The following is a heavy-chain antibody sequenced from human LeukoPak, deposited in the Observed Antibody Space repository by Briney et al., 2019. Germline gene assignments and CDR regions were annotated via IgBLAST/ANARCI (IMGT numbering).Heavy chain of an antibody. CDR1: GITFSSYA. CDR3: AELGITMIGGV. J-gene: IGHJ6*04. Sequence: PGGSLRLSCAASGITFSSYAMSWVRQAPGKGLEWVSGLSGSGDSTYYADSVKGRFTISRDNSKNSLYLQMNSLRAEDTAVYYCAELGITMIGGVWGKGTTVTISS. V-gene: IGHV3-23*01. D-gene: IGHD3-10*02. CDR2: LSGSGDST.